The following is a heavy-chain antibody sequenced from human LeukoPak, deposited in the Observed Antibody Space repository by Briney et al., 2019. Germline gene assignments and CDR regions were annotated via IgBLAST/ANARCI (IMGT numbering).Heavy chain of an antibody. CDR3: ARSYSSSSSAFDI. D-gene: IGHD6-6*01. Sequence: GASVKVSCKASGGTFSSYAISWVRQAPGQGLEWMGGIIPIFGTANYAQKFQGRVTITADESTSTAYMELSSLRSEDTAVYYCARSYSSSSSAFDIWGQGTMVTVSS. CDR2: IIPIFGTA. J-gene: IGHJ3*02. V-gene: IGHV1-69*13. CDR1: GGTFSSYA.